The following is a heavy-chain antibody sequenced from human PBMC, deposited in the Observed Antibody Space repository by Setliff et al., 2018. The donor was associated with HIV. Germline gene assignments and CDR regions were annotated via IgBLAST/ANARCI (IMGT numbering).Heavy chain of an antibody. CDR3: ASRVYYYDSNNFLREEGFDP. D-gene: IGHD3-22*01. Sequence: SSETLSLTCAVSGYSISSDYYWGWIRQPPGKGLEWIGSIHHTGRTYYNPSLKSRITISLDTSKNQFSLNLTSVTAADTAVYYCASRVYYYDSNNFLREEGFDPWGQGTLVTVSS. CDR2: IHHTGRT. J-gene: IGHJ5*02. V-gene: IGHV4-38-2*01. CDR1: GYSISSDYY.